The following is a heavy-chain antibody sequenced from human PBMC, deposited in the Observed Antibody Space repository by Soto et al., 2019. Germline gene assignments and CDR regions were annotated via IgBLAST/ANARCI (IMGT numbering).Heavy chain of an antibody. CDR2: IYYSGST. CDR3: ARDLFSSFDY. J-gene: IGHJ4*02. CDR1: GGSISSGGYY. Sequence: SETLSLTCTVSGGSISSGGYYWSWIRQHPGKGLEWIGYIYYSGSTYYNPSLKSRVTISVDTSKNQFSLKLSSVTAADTAVYYCARDLFSSFDYWGQGTLVTVSS. V-gene: IGHV4-31*03. D-gene: IGHD2-15*01.